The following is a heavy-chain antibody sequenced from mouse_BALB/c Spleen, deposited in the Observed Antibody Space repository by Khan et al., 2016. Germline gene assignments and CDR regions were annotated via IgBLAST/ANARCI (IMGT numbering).Heavy chain of an antibody. D-gene: IGHD4-1*01. CDR2: INTNTGEP. J-gene: IGHJ2*01. CDR1: GYTFTNYG. Sequence: QIQLVQSGPELKKPGETVKISCKASGYTFTNYGMNWVKQAPGKGLKWMGWINTNTGEPTYAEEFKGRFAFSLETSASTAYLQINNFKNEDTATYFCAKLTWTPWDYWGQGTTLTVSS. CDR3: AKLTWTPWDY. V-gene: IGHV9-3*02.